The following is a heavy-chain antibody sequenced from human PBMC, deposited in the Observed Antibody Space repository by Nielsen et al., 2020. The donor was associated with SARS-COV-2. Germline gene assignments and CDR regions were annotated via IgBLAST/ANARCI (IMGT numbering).Heavy chain of an antibody. CDR1: GGSISSGGYY. D-gene: IGHD5-12*01. J-gene: IGHJ6*02. V-gene: IGHV4-31*03. Sequence: LRLSCTVSGGSISSGGYYWSWIRNHPGKGLEWIGYIYFSGRTCYNPSLKSRVTISVDTSKNQVSLSLRSVTAADTAVYYCARESSGYDHYNYGMDVWGQGTTVTVSS. CDR3: ARESSGYDHYNYGMDV. CDR2: IYFSGRT.